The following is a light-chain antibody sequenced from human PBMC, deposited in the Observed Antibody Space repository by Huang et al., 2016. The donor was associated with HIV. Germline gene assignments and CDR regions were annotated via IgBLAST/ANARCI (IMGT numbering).Light chain of an antibody. V-gene: IGKV3D-15*03. J-gene: IGKJ2*01. CDR1: QNIGSN. Sequence: EILMTQSPATLSVSPGERGALSCRASQNIGSNVAWYQQKPGQTPRLLIYDVSIRATGVPARFSGSGSGTEFTLTVSNLQSEDFAFYYCQQYNDWPPYTFGQGTRLEI. CDR2: DVS. CDR3: QQYNDWPPYT.